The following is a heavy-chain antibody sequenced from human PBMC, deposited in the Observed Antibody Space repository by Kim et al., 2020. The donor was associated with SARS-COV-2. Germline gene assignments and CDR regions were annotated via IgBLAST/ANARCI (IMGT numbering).Heavy chain of an antibody. D-gene: IGHD3-16*01. J-gene: IGHJ5*02. CDR3: AKDRALYGAVAGWFDP. V-gene: IGHV3-23*01. CDR2: ISGSGGST. CDR1: GFTFSSYA. Sequence: GGSLRLSCAASGFTFSSYAMSWVRQAPGKGLEWVSAISGSGGSTYYADSVKGRFTISRDNSKNTLYLQMNSLRAEDTAVYYCAKDRALYGAVAGWFDPWGQGTLVTVSS.